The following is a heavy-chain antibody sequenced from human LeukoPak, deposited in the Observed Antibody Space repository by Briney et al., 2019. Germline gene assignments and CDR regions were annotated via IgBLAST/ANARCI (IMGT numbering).Heavy chain of an antibody. CDR1: GFTFSSYG. CDR2: ISGSGGST. CDR3: AKVFATTVTTSDLDY. J-gene: IGHJ4*02. D-gene: IGHD4-17*01. Sequence: GGSLRLSCAASGFTFSSYGMSWVRQAPGKGLEWVSAISGSGGSTYYADSVKGRFTISRDNSKNTLYLQMNSLRAEDTAVYYYAKVFATTVTTSDLDYWGQGTLVTVSS. V-gene: IGHV3-23*01.